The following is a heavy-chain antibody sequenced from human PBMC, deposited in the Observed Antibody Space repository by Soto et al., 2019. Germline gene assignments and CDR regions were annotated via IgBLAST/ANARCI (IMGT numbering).Heavy chain of an antibody. J-gene: IGHJ4*02. V-gene: IGHV3-74*01. CDR1: GFTFRSHR. Sequence: EVQLVESGGGLVQPGGSLRVSCAASGFTFRSHRIHWVRQAPGKGLEWVSRIDTDGGGTSYADSVKGRFTISTDNAENTGYLQMNGLRVEDTAVYYCATVFDGWGQGTLVTVSS. CDR3: ATVFDG. CDR2: IDTDGGGT. D-gene: IGHD4-17*01.